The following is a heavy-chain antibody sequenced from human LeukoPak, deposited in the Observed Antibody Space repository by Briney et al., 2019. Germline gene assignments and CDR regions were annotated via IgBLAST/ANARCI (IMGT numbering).Heavy chain of an antibody. CDR2: INHSGST. V-gene: IGHV4-34*01. D-gene: IGHD2-2*01. CDR1: GGSFSGYY. CDR3: ARTQGYCSSTSCYLYYYGMDV. Sequence: SETLSLTCAVYGGSFSGYYWCWIRQPPGKGLEWIGEINHSGSTNYNPSLKSRVTISVDTSKNQFSLKLSSVTAADTAVYYCARTQGYCSSTSCYLYYYGMDVWGQGTTVTVSS. J-gene: IGHJ6*02.